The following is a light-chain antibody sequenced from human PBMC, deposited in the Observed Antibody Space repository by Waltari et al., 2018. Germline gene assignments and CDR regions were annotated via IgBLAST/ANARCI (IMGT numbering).Light chain of an antibody. Sequence: EIELTQSPGTLSLSPGERATLSCRASQSVAGSYLAWYQHKPGQVPRLLIYGASIRATAIPDRFSGSGSGTGFTLTISRLEPEDFAVYYCQQYGGSPYTFGQGTKLEIK. CDR3: QQYGGSPYT. CDR2: GAS. V-gene: IGKV3-20*01. J-gene: IGKJ2*01. CDR1: QSVAGSY.